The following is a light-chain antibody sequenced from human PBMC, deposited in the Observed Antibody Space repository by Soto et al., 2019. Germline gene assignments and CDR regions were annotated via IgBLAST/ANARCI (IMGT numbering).Light chain of an antibody. J-gene: IGKJ5*01. CDR3: QKRSNWPLN. Sequence: IQMPDSHSTLSASVVSRVRISFRASQSISSWLAWYQQKPGKAPKLLIYDASSLESGVPSRFSGSGSGTEFTLTISSLEPEDFAVYYCQKRSNWPLNCGKGKRRAIK. V-gene: IGKV1-5*01. CDR2: DAS. CDR1: QSISSW.